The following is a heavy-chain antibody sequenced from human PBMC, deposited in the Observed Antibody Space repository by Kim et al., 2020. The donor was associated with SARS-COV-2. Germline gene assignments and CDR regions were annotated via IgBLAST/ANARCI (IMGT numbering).Heavy chain of an antibody. D-gene: IGHD1-20*01. V-gene: IGHV3-23*01. CDR1: GFTFSSYA. CDR3: APRITRVGYYYGMDV. CDR2: ISGSGGST. J-gene: IGHJ6*02. Sequence: GGSLRLSCAASGFTFSSYAMSWVRQAPGKGLEWVSAISGSGGSTYYADSVKGRFTISRDNSKNTLYLQRNSLRAEDPAVYYCAPRITRVGYYYGMDVWGQGATDTLSS.